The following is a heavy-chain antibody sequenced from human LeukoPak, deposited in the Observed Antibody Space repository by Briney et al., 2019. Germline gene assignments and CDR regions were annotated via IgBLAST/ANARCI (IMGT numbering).Heavy chain of an antibody. CDR3: AREDSWQTGGGYFDL. J-gene: IGHJ2*01. CDR2: INLNDGNT. Sequence: GASVKVSCKASGYTFTNYYLHWVRQAPGQGLEWMGIINLNDGNTDYAQRFQGRLTMTRDTSTNTIYSELSSLTSEDTAVYYCAREDSWQTGGGYFDLWGRGTLLTVSS. CDR1: GYTFTNYY. V-gene: IGHV1-46*01. D-gene: IGHD7-27*01.